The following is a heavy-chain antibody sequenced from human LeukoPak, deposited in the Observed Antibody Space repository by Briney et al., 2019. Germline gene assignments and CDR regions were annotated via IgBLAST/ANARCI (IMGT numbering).Heavy chain of an antibody. CDR1: GFTFSSYA. J-gene: IGHJ5*02. CDR2: INSDGSST. CDR3: ARDPAAENWFDP. V-gene: IGHV3-74*01. Sequence: GGSLRLSCAASGFTFSSYAMSWVRQAPGKGLEWVSRINSDGSSTSYADSVKGRFTISRDNAKNTLYLQMNSLRAEDTAVYYCARDPAAENWFDPWGQGTLVTVSS. D-gene: IGHD6-13*01.